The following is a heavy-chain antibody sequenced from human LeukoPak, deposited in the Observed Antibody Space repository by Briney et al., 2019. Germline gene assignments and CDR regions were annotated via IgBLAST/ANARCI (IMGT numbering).Heavy chain of an antibody. Sequence: SETLSLTCTVSGGSISSYYWSWIRQPPGKGLEWIGYIYYSGSTNYNPSLKSRVTISVDTSKNQFSLNLSSVTAADTAVYYCARLYYDSSGYYQICYFDYWGQGTLVTVSS. CDR3: ARLYYDSSGYYQICYFDY. V-gene: IGHV4-59*08. D-gene: IGHD3-22*01. CDR1: GGSISSYY. J-gene: IGHJ4*02. CDR2: IYYSGST.